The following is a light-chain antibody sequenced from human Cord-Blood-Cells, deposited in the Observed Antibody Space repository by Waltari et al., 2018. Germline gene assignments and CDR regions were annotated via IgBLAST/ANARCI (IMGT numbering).Light chain of an antibody. CDR2: DAS. Sequence: DIQMTQSPSSLYASVGDRVTITCQASQDISNYLNWYQQKPGKAPKLLLYDASNLETVVPSRCSGSGSGTDFTFTISSLQPEDIATYYCQQYDNLPLTFGGGTKVEIK. V-gene: IGKV1-33*01. CDR3: QQYDNLPLT. J-gene: IGKJ4*01. CDR1: QDISNY.